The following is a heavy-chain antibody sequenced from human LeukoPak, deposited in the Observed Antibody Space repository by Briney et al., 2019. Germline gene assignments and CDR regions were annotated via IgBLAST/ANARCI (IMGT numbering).Heavy chain of an antibody. CDR2: INHSGST. V-gene: IGHV4-34*01. D-gene: IGHD6-13*01. CDR3: ASPTPRSGSSWQLDY. Sequence: KPSETLSLTCAVYGGSYSGYYWSWIRQPPGKGLEWIGEINHSGSTNYNPSLKSRVTISVDTSKNQLSLKLSCVTAADTAVYYCASPTPRSGSSWQLDYWGQGTLVTVSS. CDR1: GGSYSGYY. J-gene: IGHJ4*02.